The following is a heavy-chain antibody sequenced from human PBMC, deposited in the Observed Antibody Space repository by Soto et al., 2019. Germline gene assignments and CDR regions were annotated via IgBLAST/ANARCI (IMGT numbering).Heavy chain of an antibody. J-gene: IGHJ5*02. D-gene: IGHD6-25*01. CDR2: IYYSGST. Sequence: QVQLQESGPGLVKPSQTLSLTCTVSGGSISSGGYYWSWIRQHPGKGLEWIGYIYYSGSTYYNPSLKSRVTISVDTSKNQCSLKLSSVTAADTAVYYWATEAALNPAGWFDPWGQGTLVTVSS. CDR1: GGSISSGGYY. V-gene: IGHV4-31*03. CDR3: ATEAALNPAGWFDP.